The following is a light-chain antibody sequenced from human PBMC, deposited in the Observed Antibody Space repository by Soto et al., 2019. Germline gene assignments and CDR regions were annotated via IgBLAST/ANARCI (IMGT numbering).Light chain of an antibody. CDR2: DAS. Sequence: DIQMTQSPSTLSASVGDRVTITCRASQRISRWLAWYQQKPGKVPKLLIYDASSLQSGVLSRFSGSGAGTEFTLTISSLQPDDFATYYCQQYNSYPLTFGGGTKVDIK. CDR1: QRISRW. J-gene: IGKJ4*01. V-gene: IGKV1-5*01. CDR3: QQYNSYPLT.